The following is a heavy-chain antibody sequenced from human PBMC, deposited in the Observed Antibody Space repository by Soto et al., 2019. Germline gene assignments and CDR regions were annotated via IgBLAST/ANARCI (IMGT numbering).Heavy chain of an antibody. Sequence: EVQILESGGGLVQPGGSLRLSCAASGFTFSSYAMYWVRQAPGKRLAWVSGISGSGTGTYYAVSGKGRFTISRDNTKTTVYLEMKSLSAEHTALYYCAKRHTVVVRDDFDIWGQGTMVNVSS. CDR3: AKRHTVVVRDDFDI. CDR1: GFTFSSYA. V-gene: IGHV3-23*01. D-gene: IGHD3-22*01. CDR2: ISGSGTGT. J-gene: IGHJ3*02.